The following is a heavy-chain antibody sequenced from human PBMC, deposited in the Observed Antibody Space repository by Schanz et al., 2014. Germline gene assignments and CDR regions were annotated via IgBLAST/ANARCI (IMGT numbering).Heavy chain of an antibody. V-gene: IGHV1-69*08. CDR2: ISAYTNNT. CDR3: ARGGYSSGWDFDY. D-gene: IGHD6-19*01. Sequence: QVQLVQSGAEVKKPGSSVKVSCKASGGTFSTYTISWVRQAPGQGLEWMGWISAYTNNTNYAQKFQGRVTITADRSTSTAYMELSSLRSEDTAVYYCARGGYSSGWDFDYWGQGTLVTVSS. CDR1: GGTFSTYT. J-gene: IGHJ4*02.